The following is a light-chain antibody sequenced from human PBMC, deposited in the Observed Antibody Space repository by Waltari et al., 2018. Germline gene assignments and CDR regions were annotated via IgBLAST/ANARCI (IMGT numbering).Light chain of an antibody. CDR2: KAS. V-gene: IGKV1-5*03. Sequence: DIQMTQSPSTLSASVGDRVTITCRASQSISSWLAWYQQKPGKAPKLRIYKASSLESGVPSRFSGSGSGTEFTLTISSLQPDDFATYYCQQYNSYETFGQGTKVEIK. J-gene: IGKJ1*01. CDR1: QSISSW. CDR3: QQYNSYET.